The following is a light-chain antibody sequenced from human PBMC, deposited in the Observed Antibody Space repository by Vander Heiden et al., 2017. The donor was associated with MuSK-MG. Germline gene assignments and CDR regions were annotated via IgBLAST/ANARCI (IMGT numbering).Light chain of an antibody. CDR2: QAS. Sequence: DIQMTQSPSTLSASVGARVTITCGASQSMNDWLAWYQQKAGKAPKLLIYQASKLESGGPSRFSGSRYGTEFTLTNSSRQPYDFAAYYCQEYDSYSPKMFGQGTKVEIK. V-gene: IGKV1-5*03. CDR3: QEYDSYSPKM. CDR1: QSMNDW. J-gene: IGKJ1*01.